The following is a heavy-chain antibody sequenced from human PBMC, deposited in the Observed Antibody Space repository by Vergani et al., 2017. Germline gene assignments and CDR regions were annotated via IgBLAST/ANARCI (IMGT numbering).Heavy chain of an antibody. J-gene: IGHJ6*03. CDR1: GYTFTGYY. CDR3: ARGNLGYCRSTSCYGGGYYYMDV. D-gene: IGHD2-2*01. CDR2: INPNSGGT. V-gene: IGHV1-2*04. Sequence: QVQLVQSGAEVKKPGASVKVSCKASGYTFTGYYMHWVRQGPGQGHEWRGWINPNSGGTNYAQKFQGWVTMTRDTYISTAYMELGRLRSDDTAVYYWARGNLGYCRSTSCYGGGYYYMDVWGKGTTVTVS.